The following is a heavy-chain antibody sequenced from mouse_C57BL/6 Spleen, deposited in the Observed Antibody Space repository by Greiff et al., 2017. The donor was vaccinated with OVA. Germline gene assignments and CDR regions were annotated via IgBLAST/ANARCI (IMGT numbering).Heavy chain of an antibody. Sequence: QVHVKQSGAELVRPGASVTLSCKASGYTFTDYEMHWVKQTPVHGLEWIGAIDPETGGTAYNQKFKGKAILTADKSSSTAYMELRSLTSEDSAVYYCTRLGYGNYAMDYWGQGTSVTVSS. D-gene: IGHD2-1*01. CDR2: IDPETGGT. CDR1: GYTFTDYE. CDR3: TRLGYGNYAMDY. J-gene: IGHJ4*01. V-gene: IGHV1-15*01.